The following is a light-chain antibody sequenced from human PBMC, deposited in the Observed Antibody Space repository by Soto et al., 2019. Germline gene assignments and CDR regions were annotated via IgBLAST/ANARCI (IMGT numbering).Light chain of an antibody. V-gene: IGKV3-11*01. J-gene: IGKJ3*01. CDR2: DAS. Sequence: EIVLTQSPATLSLSPGERATLSCRASQSVGSNLAWYQQKPGQAPRLLIYDASNRATGIPARFSGNGSGTDFTLTISSLEPEDFAVYSCQQRSNGPLFTFGPGTKVDIK. CDR3: QQRSNGPLFT. CDR1: QSVGSN.